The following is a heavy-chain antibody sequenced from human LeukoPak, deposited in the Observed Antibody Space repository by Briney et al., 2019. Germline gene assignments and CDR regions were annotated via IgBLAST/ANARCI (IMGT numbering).Heavy chain of an antibody. Sequence: PSETLSLTCAVYGGSFSGYYWSRIRQPPGKGLEWIGEINHSGSTNYNPSLKSRVTISVDTSKNQFSLKLSSVTAADTAVYYCASTIAVAGTFDYWGQGTLVTVSS. CDR3: ASTIAVAGTFDY. V-gene: IGHV4-34*01. D-gene: IGHD6-19*01. CDR1: GGSFSGYY. CDR2: INHSGST. J-gene: IGHJ4*02.